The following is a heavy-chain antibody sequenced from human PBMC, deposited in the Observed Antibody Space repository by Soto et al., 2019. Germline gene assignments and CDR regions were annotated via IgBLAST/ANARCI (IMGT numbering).Heavy chain of an antibody. CDR2: IFHSGTT. CDR3: ARGGNRYSCTSSGVGGFDY. J-gene: IGHJ4*02. CDR1: GASISSSY. Sequence: SETLSLTCTVSGASISSSYWSWIRQPPGKGLEWIGYIFHSGTTNYNPSLKSRVTISVDTSKNQFSRNLSSLTTADTAVYFCARGGNRYSCTSSGVGGFDYWGQGTLVNAS. V-gene: IGHV4-59*01. D-gene: IGHD6-6*01.